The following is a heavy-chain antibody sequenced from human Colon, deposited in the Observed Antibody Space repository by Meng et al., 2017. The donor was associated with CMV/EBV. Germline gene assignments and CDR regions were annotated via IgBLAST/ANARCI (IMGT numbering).Heavy chain of an antibody. V-gene: IGHV3-30*04. J-gene: IGHJ4*02. Sequence: GESLKISCAASGFTFRSYTMHWVRLAPGKGPEWVAVITYDGSNNFYADSVKGRFTISRDNSKNTLYLQMNGLRPEDTAVYYCARDKGYYDVRGGFYFAYWGQGTLVTVSS. CDR1: GFTFRSYT. D-gene: IGHD3-22*01. CDR3: ARDKGYYDVRGGFYFAY. CDR2: ITYDGSNN.